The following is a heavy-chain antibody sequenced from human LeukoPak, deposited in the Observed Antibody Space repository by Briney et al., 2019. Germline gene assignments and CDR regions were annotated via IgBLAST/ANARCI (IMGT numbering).Heavy chain of an antibody. CDR3: ARQGWSSTAYHFIDG. CDR1: VGTFSSYA. V-gene: IGHV1-69*05. CDR2: IIPIFGTA. Sequence: SVKVSCKASVGTFSSYAISWVCQAPGQGREWMWGIIPIFGTANYAHKFQSRVALTTDESTSTAYTEMSSLRSEDTAVYYCARQGWSSTAYHFIDGWGNRTTVTVSS. D-gene: IGHD2-2*01. J-gene: IGHJ6*03.